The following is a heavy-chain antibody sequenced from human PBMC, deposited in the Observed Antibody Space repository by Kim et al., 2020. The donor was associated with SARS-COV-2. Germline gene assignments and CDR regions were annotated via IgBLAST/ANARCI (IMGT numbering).Heavy chain of an antibody. CDR2: IYPGDSAT. V-gene: IGHV5-51*01. CDR1: GYSFTSYS. J-gene: IGHJ6*02. D-gene: IGHD6-25*01. CDR3: ARRGGHYHYGMDV. Sequence: GESLKISCKGSGYSFTSYSIGWVRQMPGKGLEWMGIIYPGDSATRYKPSFQGQVTISADKSISTAYLQWSSLKASDTAMYYCARRGGHYHYGMDVWGQGTTVTVSS.